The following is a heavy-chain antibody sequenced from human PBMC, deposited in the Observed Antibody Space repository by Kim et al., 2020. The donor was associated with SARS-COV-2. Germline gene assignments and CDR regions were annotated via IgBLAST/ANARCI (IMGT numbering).Heavy chain of an antibody. J-gene: IGHJ5*02. CDR2: INPNSGGT. V-gene: IGHV1-2*02. CDR1: GYTFTGYY. D-gene: IGHD2-15*01. CDR3: AREGSSSDCSGGSCYFHNWFDP. Sequence: ASVKVSCKASGYTFTGYYMHWVRQAPGQGLEWMGWINPNSGGTNYAQKFQGRVTMTRDTSISTAYMELSRLRSDDTAVYYCAREGSSSDCSGGSCYFHNWFDPWGQGTLVTVSS.